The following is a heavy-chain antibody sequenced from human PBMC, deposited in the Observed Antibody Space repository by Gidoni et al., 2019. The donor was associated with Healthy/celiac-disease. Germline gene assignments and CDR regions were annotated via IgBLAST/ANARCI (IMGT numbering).Heavy chain of an antibody. CDR1: GFTFSRYS. V-gene: IGHV3-21*01. Sequence: EVQLVESGGGLVKPGGSLRLSCQASGFTFSRYSMNWVRQAPGQGLEWVSSISSSSSYIYYADSVKGRFTISRDNAKNSLYLQMNSLRAEDTAVYYCAREVQWLVHFADYWGQGTLVTVSS. CDR2: ISSSSSYI. CDR3: AREVQWLVHFADY. J-gene: IGHJ4*02. D-gene: IGHD6-19*01.